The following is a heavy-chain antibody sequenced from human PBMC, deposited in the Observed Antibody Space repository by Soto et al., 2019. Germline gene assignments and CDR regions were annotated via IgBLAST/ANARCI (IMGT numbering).Heavy chain of an antibody. CDR2: INAGNGNT. CDR3: ARSVEMATNWFDP. CDR1: GYIFTNYI. V-gene: IGHV1-3*01. J-gene: IGHJ5*02. D-gene: IGHD5-12*01. Sequence: ASVKVSCKTSGYIFTNYIMHWMRQAPGQRLEWMGCINAGNGNTKYSQKFQGRVTITRDTSASTAYMELSSLRSEDTAVYYCARSVEMATNWFDPWGQRTLVTV.